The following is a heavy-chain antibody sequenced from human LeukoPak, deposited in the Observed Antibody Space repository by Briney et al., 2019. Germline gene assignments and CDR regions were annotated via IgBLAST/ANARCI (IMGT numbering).Heavy chain of an antibody. CDR3: ARDSGGNWFDP. CDR1: GGSISSYY. J-gene: IGHJ5*02. D-gene: IGHD1-26*01. CDR2: IYYSGST. Sequence: SETLSLTCTVSGGSISSYYWSWIRQPPGKGLEWIGYIYYSGSTNYNPSLKSRVTISVAPSKNQFSLKLTSVTAADTAVYYCARDSGGNWFDPWGQGTLVTVSS. V-gene: IGHV4-59*01.